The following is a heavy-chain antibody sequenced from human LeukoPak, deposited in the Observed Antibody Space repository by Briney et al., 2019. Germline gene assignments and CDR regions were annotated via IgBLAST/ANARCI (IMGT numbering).Heavy chain of an antibody. CDR3: ARVIAAAAGDY. J-gene: IGHJ4*02. D-gene: IGHD6-13*01. CDR2: ISSSSSYI. V-gene: IGHV3-21*01. CDR1: GFTFSSYS. Sequence: GGSLRLSCAASGFTFSSYSMNWVREAPGKGLEWVSSISSSSSYIYYADSVKGRFTISRDNAKNSLYLQMNSLRAEDTAVYYCARVIAAAAGDYWGQGTLVTVSS.